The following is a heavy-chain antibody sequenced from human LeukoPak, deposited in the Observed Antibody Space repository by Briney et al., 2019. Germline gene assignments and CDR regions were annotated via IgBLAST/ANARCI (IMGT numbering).Heavy chain of an antibody. Sequence: PSETLSLTCTVSSGSIRSYYWGWVRQPPGKGLEEIGRIYTTWTTQYNPSLKSRVTMSVDTSTNQFSLNLRSMTAAETDVYYCGRQGYTASYYFFDYWSQGTLVAVS. D-gene: IGHD1-26*01. J-gene: IGHJ4*02. CDR3: GRQGYTASYYFFDY. CDR1: SGSIRSYY. CDR2: IYTTWTT. V-gene: IGHV4-4*07.